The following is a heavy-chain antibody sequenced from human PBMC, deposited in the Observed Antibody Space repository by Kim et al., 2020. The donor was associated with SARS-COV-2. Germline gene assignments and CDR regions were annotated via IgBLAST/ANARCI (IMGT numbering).Heavy chain of an antibody. J-gene: IGHJ3*02. CDR3: ARAPVVTGAFDI. Sequence: YADSVKGRFTISRDNSKNTRYLRMNSLRAEDTAVYYCARAPVVTGAFDIWGQGTMVTVSS. D-gene: IGHD2-15*01. V-gene: IGHV3-30*01.